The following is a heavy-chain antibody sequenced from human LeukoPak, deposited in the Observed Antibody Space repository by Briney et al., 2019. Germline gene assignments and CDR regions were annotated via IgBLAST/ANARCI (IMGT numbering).Heavy chain of an antibody. V-gene: IGHV4-59*08. D-gene: IGHD5-18*01. CDR2: IYYSGST. J-gene: IGHJ6*02. Sequence: SETLSLTCTVSGGSISSYYWSWIRQPPGKGLEWIGYIYYSGSTNYNPSLKSRVTISVGTSKNQFSLKLSSVTAADTAVYYCARLRYSYGYGMDVWGQGTTVTVPS. CDR3: ARLRYSYGYGMDV. CDR1: GGSISSYY.